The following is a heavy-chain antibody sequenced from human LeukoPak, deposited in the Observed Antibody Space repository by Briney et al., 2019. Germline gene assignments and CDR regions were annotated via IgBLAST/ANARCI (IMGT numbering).Heavy chain of an antibody. CDR3: ARYPYQSSVYGWLAFDL. Sequence: SETLSLTCTVSGGSISSSGHYWGWIRQPPGKGLEWIGTMYYSGTSYYNPSLKSRVSISVDTSKNHFSLRLSSVTAADMAVYYCARYPYQSSVYGWLAFDLWGQGTMVTVSS. CDR1: GGSISSSGHY. V-gene: IGHV4-39*02. CDR2: MYYSGTS. J-gene: IGHJ3*01. D-gene: IGHD5/OR15-5a*01.